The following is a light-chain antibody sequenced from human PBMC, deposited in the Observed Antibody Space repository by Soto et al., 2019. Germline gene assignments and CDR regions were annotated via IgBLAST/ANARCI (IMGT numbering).Light chain of an antibody. J-gene: IGKJ3*01. CDR3: QQSYSTSVT. Sequence: DIQMTQSPSSLSASVGDRVTITCRASQSISSYLNWYQQKPGKAPKLLIYAASSLQSGVPSRFSGSGSGTDFTLTISSLQPEHFATYYCQQSYSTSVTFGPGTKVDIK. CDR1: QSISSY. V-gene: IGKV1-39*01. CDR2: AAS.